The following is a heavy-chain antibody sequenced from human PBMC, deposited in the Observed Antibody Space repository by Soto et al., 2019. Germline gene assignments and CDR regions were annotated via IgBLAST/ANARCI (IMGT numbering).Heavy chain of an antibody. CDR3: ARHNYGSGSTYFDY. CDR2: IYYSGST. J-gene: IGHJ4*02. Sequence: ETLSLTCTVSGGSISSYYWSWIRQPPGKGLEWIGYIYYSGSTNYNPSLKSRVTISVDTSKNQFSLKLNSMTAADTAVYYCARHNYGSGSTYFDYWGQGTRVTVSS. V-gene: IGHV4-59*08. D-gene: IGHD3-10*01. CDR1: GGSISSYY.